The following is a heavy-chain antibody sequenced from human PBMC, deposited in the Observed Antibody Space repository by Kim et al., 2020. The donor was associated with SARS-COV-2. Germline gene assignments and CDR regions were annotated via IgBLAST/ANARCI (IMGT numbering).Heavy chain of an antibody. CDR2: INHSGST. J-gene: IGHJ5*02. V-gene: IGHV4-34*01. CDR3: ARVLRRRDGYNFSWFDP. D-gene: IGHD5-12*01. Sequence: SETLSLTCAVYGGSFSGYYWSWIRQPPGKGLEWIGEINHSGSTNYNPSLKSRVTISVDTSKNQFSLKLSSVTAADTAVYYCARVLRRRDGYNFSWFDPWGQGTLVTVSS. CDR1: GGSFSGYY.